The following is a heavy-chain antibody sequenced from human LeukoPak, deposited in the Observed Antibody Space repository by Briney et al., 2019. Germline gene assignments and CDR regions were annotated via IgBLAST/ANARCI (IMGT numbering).Heavy chain of an antibody. CDR2: IKQDGGQI. Sequence: GGSLRLSCAASEFTFSSYWMSWVRQAPGKGLEWVANIKQDGGQIYYLESVKGRFTVSRDNAKNSLYLQMNSLRAEDTAVYYCAKDKVDIVATNYFDYWGQGTLVTVSS. D-gene: IGHD5-12*01. V-gene: IGHV3-7*03. CDR3: AKDKVDIVATNYFDY. J-gene: IGHJ4*02. CDR1: EFTFSSYW.